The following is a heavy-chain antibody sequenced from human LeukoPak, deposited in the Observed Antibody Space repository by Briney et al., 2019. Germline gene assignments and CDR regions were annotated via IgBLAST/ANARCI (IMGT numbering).Heavy chain of an antibody. J-gene: IGHJ5*02. CDR3: ARAGYCSSTSCHEDWFDP. V-gene: IGHV3-23*01. CDR2: ISGSGGST. CDR1: GFTFSSYA. D-gene: IGHD2-2*01. Sequence: GGSLRLSCAASGFTFSSYAMSWVRQAPGKGLEWVSAISGSGGSTYYADSVKGRFTISRDNSKNTLYLQMDSLRAEDTAVYYCARAGYCSSTSCHEDWFDPWGQGTLVTVSS.